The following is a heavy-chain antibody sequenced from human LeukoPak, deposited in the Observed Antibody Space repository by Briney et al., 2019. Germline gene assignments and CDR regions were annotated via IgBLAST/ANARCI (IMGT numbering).Heavy chain of an antibody. J-gene: IGHJ3*01. V-gene: IGHV1-18*01. Sequence: ASVKVSCKASGYTFTSYGISWVRQAPGQGLEWMGWISAYNGNTNYAQKLQGRVTMTTDTSTSTAYMELSRLRSDDTAVYYCARDQGDTMTLDVWGQGTMVTVSS. CDR2: ISAYNGNT. CDR1: GYTFTSYG. D-gene: IGHD3-22*01. CDR3: ARDQGDTMTLDV.